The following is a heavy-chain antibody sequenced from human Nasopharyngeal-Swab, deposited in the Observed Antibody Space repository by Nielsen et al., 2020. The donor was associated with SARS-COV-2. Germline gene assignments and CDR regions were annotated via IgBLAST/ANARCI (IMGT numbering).Heavy chain of an antibody. Sequence: ASVKVSCKASGYTLTTYDINWVRQATGQGLEWMGWMNPNNGDTGYAQKFQGRVTMTRNTSISTAYMELSSLRSEDTAVYYCAKGDWGSGWYNWGQGTLVTVSS. CDR3: AKGDWGSGWYN. CDR1: GYTLTTYD. J-gene: IGHJ4*02. D-gene: IGHD6-19*01. V-gene: IGHV1-8*01. CDR2: MNPNNGDT.